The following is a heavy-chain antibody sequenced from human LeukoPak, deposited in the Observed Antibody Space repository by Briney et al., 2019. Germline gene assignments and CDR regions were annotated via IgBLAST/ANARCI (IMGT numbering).Heavy chain of an antibody. J-gene: IGHJ4*02. CDR3: AKDYYGSGSSYKYYFDY. Sequence: PGGSLRLSCAASGFTFSSYAMSWVRQAPGKGLEWVSAISGSGGSTYYADSVKGRFTISRDNSKNTLYLQMNSLRAEDTAVYYCAKDYYGSGSSYKYYFDYWGQGTLVTVSS. CDR1: GFTFSSYA. V-gene: IGHV3-23*01. CDR2: ISGSGGST. D-gene: IGHD3-10*01.